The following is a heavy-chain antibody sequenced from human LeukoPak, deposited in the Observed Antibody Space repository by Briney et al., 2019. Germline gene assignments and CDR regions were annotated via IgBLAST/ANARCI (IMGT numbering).Heavy chain of an antibody. CDR3: AREESGDGSGSYYFDY. Sequence: PSETLSLTCVVYGGSFSGYYWSWIRQPPGKGLEWIGYIYYSGSTNYNPSLKSRVTISVDTSKNQFSLKLSSVTAADTAVYYCAREESGDGSGSYYFDYWGQGTLVTVSS. V-gene: IGHV4-59*01. J-gene: IGHJ4*02. CDR2: IYYSGST. CDR1: GGSFSGYY. D-gene: IGHD3-10*01.